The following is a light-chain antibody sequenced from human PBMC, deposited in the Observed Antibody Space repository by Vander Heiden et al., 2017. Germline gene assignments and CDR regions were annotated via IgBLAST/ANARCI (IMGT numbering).Light chain of an antibody. CDR2: WTS. Sequence: DIVMTQFPDSLAVSVGDTATINCKSSQSVLYSSNNKNYLAWYRQKPGQPPELLIYWTSTRESGVPDRFSGSGSGTDFTLTISSLQAEDVTVYYCQQYYTALTFGQETRLEIK. CDR1: QSVLYSSNNKNY. CDR3: QQYYTALT. V-gene: IGKV4-1*01. J-gene: IGKJ5*01.